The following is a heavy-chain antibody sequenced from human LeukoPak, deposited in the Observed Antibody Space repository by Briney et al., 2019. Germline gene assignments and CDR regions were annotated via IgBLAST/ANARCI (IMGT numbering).Heavy chain of an antibody. CDR1: GYTFTSYD. V-gene: IGHV1-3*01. CDR3: ARGGDLLWFGESYFDY. Sequence: GASVKVSCKASGYTFTSYDINWVRQATGQGLEWMGWINAGNGNTKYSQKFQGRVTITRDTSASTAYMELSSLRSEDTAVYYCARGGDLLWFGESYFDYWGQGTLVTVSS. D-gene: IGHD3-10*01. J-gene: IGHJ4*02. CDR2: INAGNGNT.